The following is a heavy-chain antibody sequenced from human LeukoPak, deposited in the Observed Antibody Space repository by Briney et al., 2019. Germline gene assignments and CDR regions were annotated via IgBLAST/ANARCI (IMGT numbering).Heavy chain of an antibody. CDR1: GGSISSSSYY. D-gene: IGHD3-16*02. CDR2: IYYSGST. J-gene: IGHJ4*02. CDR3: ARHRAYDYIWGSYRYIALYYFDY. Sequence: SETLSLTCTVSGGSISSSSYYWGWIRQPPGKGLEWIGSIYYSGSTYYNPSLKSRVTISVDTSKNQFSLKLSSVTAADTAVYYCARHRAYDYIWGSYRYIALYYFDYWGQGTLVTVSS. V-gene: IGHV4-39*01.